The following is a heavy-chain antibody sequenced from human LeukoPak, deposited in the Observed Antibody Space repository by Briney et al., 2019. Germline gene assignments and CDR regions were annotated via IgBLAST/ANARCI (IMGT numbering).Heavy chain of an antibody. CDR1: GYTLTSYA. V-gene: IGHV1-3*01. CDR2: INAGNGNT. Sequence: ASVKVSCKASGYTLTSYAMHWVRQAPGQRLEWMGWINAGNGNTKYSQKFQGRVTITRDTSASTAYMELSSLRSEDTAVYYCARARIAATSHWFDPWGQGTLVTVPS. CDR3: ARARIAATSHWFDP. D-gene: IGHD6-6*01. J-gene: IGHJ5*02.